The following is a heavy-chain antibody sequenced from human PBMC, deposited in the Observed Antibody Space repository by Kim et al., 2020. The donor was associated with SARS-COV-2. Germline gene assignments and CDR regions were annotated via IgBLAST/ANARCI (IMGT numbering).Heavy chain of an antibody. CDR3: ANLYPDY. J-gene: IGHJ4*02. V-gene: IGHV3-7*01. CDR1: GFTFSDYW. D-gene: IGHD2-8*01. CDR2: VNKDGSDI. Sequence: GGSLRLSCVASGFTFSDYWINWVRQAPGKGLEWLAIVNKDGSDIYYVDSVKGRITISRDNAKNSLYLQMNSLRAEDTAVYYCANLYPDYWAPGTLVTVSS.